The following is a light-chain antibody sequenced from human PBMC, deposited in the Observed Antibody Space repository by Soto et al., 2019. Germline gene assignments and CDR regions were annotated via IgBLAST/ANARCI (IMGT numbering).Light chain of an antibody. CDR3: QQYGSSPTK. Sequence: EIVMTQSPATLSVSPGERATLSCRASQSVSSSFLAWYQQKPGQAPRLLIYGASNRATGIPDRFSGSGSGTDFTLTISRLEPEDFAVYFCQQYGSSPTKFGQGTKVDIK. V-gene: IGKV3-20*01. CDR1: QSVSSSF. J-gene: IGKJ1*01. CDR2: GAS.